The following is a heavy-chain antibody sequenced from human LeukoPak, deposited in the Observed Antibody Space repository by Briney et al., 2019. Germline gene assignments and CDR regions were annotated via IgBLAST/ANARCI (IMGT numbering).Heavy chain of an antibody. D-gene: IGHD3-22*01. CDR1: GNTFTTNY. CDR3: ARDPKDDSSGYYYFDY. J-gene: IGHJ4*02. CDR2: INPSGGRT. Sequence: ASVKVSCKAFGNTFTTNYMHWVRQAPGQGLEWMGVINPSGGRTSYAQKFRGRVTMTRDMSTSTVYMELSSLRSEDTALYYCARDPKDDSSGYYYFDYWGQGTLVTVSS. V-gene: IGHV1-46*01.